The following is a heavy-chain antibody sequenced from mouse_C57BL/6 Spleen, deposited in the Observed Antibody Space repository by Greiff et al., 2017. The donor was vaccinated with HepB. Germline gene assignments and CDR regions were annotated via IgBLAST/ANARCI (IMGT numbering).Heavy chain of an antibody. CDR1: GYSITSDY. CDR2: ISYSGST. CDR3: ARTITTVVASNWYFDV. D-gene: IGHD1-1*01. J-gene: IGHJ1*03. V-gene: IGHV3-8*01. Sequence: EVKVEESGPGLAKPSQTLSLTCSVTGYSITSDYWNWIRKFPGNKLEYMGYISYSGSTYYNPSLKSRISITRDTSKNQYYLQLNSVTTEDTATYYCARTITTVVASNWYFDVWGTGTTVTVSS.